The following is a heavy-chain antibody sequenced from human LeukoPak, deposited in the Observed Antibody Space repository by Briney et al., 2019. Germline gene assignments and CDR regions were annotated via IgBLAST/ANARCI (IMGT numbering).Heavy chain of an antibody. J-gene: IGHJ4*02. D-gene: IGHD3-22*01. V-gene: IGHV1-46*01. CDR3: RVVVTSLGNIDY. CDR1: GYTFTSYY. Sequence: ASVKVSCKASGYTFTSYYMHWVRQAPRQGLEWMGIINPSGGSTSYAQKFQGRVTMTRDMSTSTVYMELSSLRSEDTAVYYCRVVVTSLGNIDYWGQGTLVIVSS. CDR2: INPSGGST.